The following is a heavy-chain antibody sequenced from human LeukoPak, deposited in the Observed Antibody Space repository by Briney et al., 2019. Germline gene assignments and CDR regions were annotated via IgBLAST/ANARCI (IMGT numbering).Heavy chain of an antibody. CDR3: AICYGADEGSFDY. CDR1: GGSISSSTYY. Sequence: SETLSLTCTVSGGSISSSTYYWGWIRQPPGKGLEWIGSGYYSGSTYYNPSLKSRVTISVDTSKIQFSLKLSSVTAADTAVYYCAICYGADEGSFDYWGQGTLVTVSS. CDR2: GYYSGST. J-gene: IGHJ4*02. V-gene: IGHV4-39*01. D-gene: IGHD4-17*01.